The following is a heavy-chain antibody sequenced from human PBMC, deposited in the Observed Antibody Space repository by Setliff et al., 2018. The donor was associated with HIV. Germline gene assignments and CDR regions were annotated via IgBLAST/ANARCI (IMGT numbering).Heavy chain of an antibody. CDR3: ATKPMIRGKPFDN. CDR2: INHSGST. D-gene: IGHD3-10*01. CDR1: GGSFSGYY. J-gene: IGHJ4*02. Sequence: PSETLSLTCAVYGGSFSGYYWIWIRQFPGKGLEWIGEINHSGSTSYNPSLKSRVTILVDTSKNQFYLKLSSVTAADTAVYYCATKPMIRGKPFDNWGQGTLVTVS. V-gene: IGHV4-34*01.